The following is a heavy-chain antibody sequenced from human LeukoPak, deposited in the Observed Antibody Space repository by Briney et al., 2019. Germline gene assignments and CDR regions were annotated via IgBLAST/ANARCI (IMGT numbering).Heavy chain of an antibody. D-gene: IGHD3-22*01. CDR2: IYTAGNT. J-gene: IGHJ4*02. Sequence: GGSLRLSCAGSGFSVNSNFMSWVRQAPGKGLEWVSIIYTAGNTVSAESVKGRFIISRDNSRNTVHLQMNSLRDDDTAVYYCARGQIDLLRNYFDSWGPGTLVAVSS. V-gene: IGHV3-66*01. CDR3: ARGQIDLLRNYFDS. CDR1: GFSVNSNF.